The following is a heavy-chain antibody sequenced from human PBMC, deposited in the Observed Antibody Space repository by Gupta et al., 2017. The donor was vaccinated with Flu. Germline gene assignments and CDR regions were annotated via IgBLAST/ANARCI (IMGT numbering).Heavy chain of an antibody. V-gene: IGHV4-31*03. CDR3: ARGDLYYDFWSGYYTPYYFDY. J-gene: IGHJ4*02. CDR1: GGSISSGGYY. Sequence: QVQLQESGPGLVKPSQTLSLTCTVSGGSISSGGYYWSWIRQHPGKGLEWIGYIYYSGSTYYNPSFKSRVTISVDTSKNQFSLKLSSVTAADTAVYYCARGDLYYDFWSGYYTPYYFDYWGQGTLVTVSS. D-gene: IGHD3-3*01. CDR2: IYYSGST.